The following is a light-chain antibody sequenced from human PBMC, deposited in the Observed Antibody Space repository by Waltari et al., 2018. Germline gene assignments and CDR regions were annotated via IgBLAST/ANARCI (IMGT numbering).Light chain of an antibody. CDR3: QSYDTSNWV. J-gene: IGLJ3*02. Sequence: NFMLTQPHSVSESPVKTVTISCTRSSGSIASNFVQWYQQRPGSAPTTVIYEDDQRPSGVPDRFSCSIDSSSNSASLTISGLETEDEADYYCQSYDTSNWVFGGGTKLTVL. CDR1: SGSIASNF. V-gene: IGLV6-57*04. CDR2: EDD.